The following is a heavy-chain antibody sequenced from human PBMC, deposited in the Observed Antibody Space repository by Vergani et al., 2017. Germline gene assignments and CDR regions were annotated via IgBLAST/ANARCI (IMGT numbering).Heavy chain of an antibody. D-gene: IGHD6-19*01. J-gene: IGHJ6*02. CDR3: ARQVAVAGKWWGPYYYYGMDV. Sequence: VQLVQSGAAVKKPGESLRISCKGSGYSFTSYWISWVRQMPGKGLEWMGRIDPSDSYTNYSPSFQGHVTISADKSISTAYLQWSSLKASDTAMYYCARQVAVAGKWWGPYYYYGMDVWGQGTTVTVSS. CDR2: IDPSDSYT. V-gene: IGHV5-10-1*01. CDR1: GYSFTSYW.